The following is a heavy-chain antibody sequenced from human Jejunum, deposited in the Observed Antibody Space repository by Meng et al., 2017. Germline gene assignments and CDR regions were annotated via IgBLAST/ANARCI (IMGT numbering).Heavy chain of an antibody. J-gene: IGHJ4*02. D-gene: IGHD1-26*01. CDR2: VSYTGSP. CDR3: ARLQLRGQVKVDD. Sequence: QLQLQESSPGLVKPSETLSLTCTVSGGSISSSGNYWGWIRQPPGKGLEWIGTVSYTGSPYYSPSLKSRVTISADTSRNQFSLKLSSVTAADTAVYYCARLQLRGQVKVDDWGQGTLVTVSS. CDR1: GGSISSSGNY. V-gene: IGHV4-39*01.